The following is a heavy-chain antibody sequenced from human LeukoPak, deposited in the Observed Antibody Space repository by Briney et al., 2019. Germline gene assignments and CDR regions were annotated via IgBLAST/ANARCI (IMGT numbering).Heavy chain of an antibody. D-gene: IGHD6-13*01. CDR3: ARDLPNGLSIAAAGNPLDY. CDR2: FDPEDGET. V-gene: IGHV1-24*01. J-gene: IGHJ4*02. Sequence: ASVKVSCKVSGYTLTELSMHWVRQAPGKGLEWMGGFDPEDGETIYAQKFQGRVTMTEDTSTDTAYMELSSLRSEDTAVYYCARDLPNGLSIAAAGNPLDYWGQGTLVTVSS. CDR1: GYTLTELS.